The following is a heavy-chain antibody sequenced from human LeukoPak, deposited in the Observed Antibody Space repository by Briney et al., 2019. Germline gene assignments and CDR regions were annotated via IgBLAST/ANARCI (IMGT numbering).Heavy chain of an antibody. CDR2: INFDGSST. CDR3: ARGYINYVDY. V-gene: IGHV3-74*01. Sequence: GGSLRRSCAASGFTFSSYWMHWVRQVPGKGLVWVSRINFDGSSTTYADSVKGRFTISRDNAKNTLYLQVNSLRAEDTAVYFCARGYINYVDYWGQGTLVTVSS. D-gene: IGHD5-24*01. CDR1: GFTFSSYW. J-gene: IGHJ4*02.